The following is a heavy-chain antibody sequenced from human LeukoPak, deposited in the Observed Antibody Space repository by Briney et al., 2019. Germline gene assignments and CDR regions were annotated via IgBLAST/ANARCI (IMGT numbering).Heavy chain of an antibody. CDR1: GYSISSSNW. V-gene: IGHV4-28*01. CDR3: ARKGSGTYAFDY. Sequence: SDTLSLTCAVSGYSISSSNWWGWIRPPPGKGLEWIGYIYNSGSTYYNPSLKSRVTMSVDTSTNQFALKLSSVTAVDTAVYYCARKGSGTYAFDYWGQGTLVTVSS. CDR2: IYNSGST. J-gene: IGHJ4*02. D-gene: IGHD1-26*01.